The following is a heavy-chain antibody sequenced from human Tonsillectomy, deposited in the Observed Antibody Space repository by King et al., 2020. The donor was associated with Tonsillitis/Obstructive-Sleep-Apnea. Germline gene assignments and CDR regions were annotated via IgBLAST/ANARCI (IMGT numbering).Heavy chain of an antibody. D-gene: IGHD3-22*01. CDR1: GFTFDDYT. V-gene: IGHV3-43*01. CDR2: ISWDGGST. Sequence: VQLVESGGVVVQPGGSLRLSCAASGFTFDDYTMHWVRQAPGKGLEWVSLISWDGGSTYYADSVKGRFTISRDNSKNSLYLQMNSLRNEDTAVYYCATDHTSYYDSSGYHRYYFDYWGQGTLVTVSS. J-gene: IGHJ4*02. CDR3: ATDHTSYYDSSGYHRYYFDY.